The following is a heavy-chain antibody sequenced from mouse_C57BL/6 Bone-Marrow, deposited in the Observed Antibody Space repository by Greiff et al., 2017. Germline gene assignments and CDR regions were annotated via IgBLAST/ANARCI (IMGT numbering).Heavy chain of an antibody. D-gene: IGHD1-1*01. Sequence: EVKLMESGPGLVKPSQSLSLTCSVTGYSITSGYYWNWIRQFPGNKLEWMGYISYDGSNNYNPSLKNRISITRDTSKNQFFLKLNSVTTEDTATYYCARRGYGSPFAYWGQGTLVTVSA. J-gene: IGHJ3*01. V-gene: IGHV3-6*01. CDR1: GYSITSGYY. CDR2: ISYDGSN. CDR3: ARRGYGSPFAY.